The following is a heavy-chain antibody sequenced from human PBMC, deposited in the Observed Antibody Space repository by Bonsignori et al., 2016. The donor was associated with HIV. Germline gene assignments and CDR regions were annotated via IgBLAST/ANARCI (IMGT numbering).Heavy chain of an antibody. CDR2: IYYSGST. Sequence: SETLSLTCTVSGGSISSYYWSWIRQPPGKGLEWIGYIYYSGSTNYNPSLKSRVTISVDTSKNQFSLKLSSVTAADTAVYYCARGPRSGWPLYYYYYYMDVWGKGTTVTVSS. D-gene: IGHD6-19*01. V-gene: IGHV4-59*01. CDR1: GGSISSYY. CDR3: ARGPRSGWPLYYYYYYMDV. J-gene: IGHJ6*03.